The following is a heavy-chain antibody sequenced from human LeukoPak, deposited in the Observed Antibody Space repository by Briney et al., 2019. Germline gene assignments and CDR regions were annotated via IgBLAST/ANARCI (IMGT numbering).Heavy chain of an antibody. D-gene: IGHD5-18*01. CDR2: ITGRGDTT. Sequence: GGSLRLSCAASGFIFSSYSLSWVRQAPGRGLEWVSVITGRGDTTLYADSVQGRFTISRDNSKNTVYLHMNSLRAEDTAVYYCAKTQDTSMVFGYFDYWGQGTLVTVSS. V-gene: IGHV3-23*01. CDR1: GFIFSSYS. J-gene: IGHJ4*02. CDR3: AKTQDTSMVFGYFDY.